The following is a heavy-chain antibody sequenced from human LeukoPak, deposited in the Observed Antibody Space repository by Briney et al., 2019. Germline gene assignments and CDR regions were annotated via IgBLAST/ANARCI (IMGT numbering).Heavy chain of an antibody. D-gene: IGHD1-1*01. CDR2: ISYDGSNK. J-gene: IGHJ6*02. CDR1: GFTFSSYA. Sequence: GRSLRLSCAASGFTFSSYAMHWVRQAPGMGLEWVAVISYDGSNKYYADSVKGRFTISRDNSKNTLYLQMNSLRAEDTAVYYCARDGVRPPYYYGMDVWGQGTTVTVSS. CDR3: ARDGVRPPYYYGMDV. V-gene: IGHV3-30-3*01.